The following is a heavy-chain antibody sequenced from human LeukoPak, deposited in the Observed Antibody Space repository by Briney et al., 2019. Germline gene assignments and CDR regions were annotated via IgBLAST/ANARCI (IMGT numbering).Heavy chain of an antibody. CDR3: TRDGGGTLDY. V-gene: IGHV3-72*01. D-gene: IGHD3-16*01. CDR2: IRNKANSYTS. Sequence: PGGSLRLSCAASGFTFSDHYIDWVRQAPGKGLEWVGRIRNKANSYTSEYAASVKGRFAISRDDSKNSVYVQTNSLKTEDTAVYYCTRDGGGTLDYWGQGTLVTVSS. CDR1: GFTFSDHY. J-gene: IGHJ4*02.